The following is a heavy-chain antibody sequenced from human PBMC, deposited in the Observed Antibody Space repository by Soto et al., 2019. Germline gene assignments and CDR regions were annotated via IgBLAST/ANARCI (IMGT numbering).Heavy chain of an antibody. D-gene: IGHD2-2*01. CDR2: IYSGGST. J-gene: IGHJ6*03. V-gene: IGHV3-66*01. Sequence: GGSLRLSCAASGFTVSSNYMSWVRQAPGKGLEWVSVIYSGGSTYYADSVKGRFTISRDNSKNTLYLQMNSLRAEDTAVYYCARDSGHVVVPDVLRYYYYYMDVWGKGTTVTVSS. CDR3: ARDSGHVVVPDVLRYYYYYMDV. CDR1: GFTVSSNY.